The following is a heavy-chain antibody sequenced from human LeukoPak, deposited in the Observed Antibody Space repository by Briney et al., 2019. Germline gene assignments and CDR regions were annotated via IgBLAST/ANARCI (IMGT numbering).Heavy chain of an antibody. CDR3: AKTSTSRDIVVVPVAY. Sequence: GGSLRLSCAASGFTFSSYAMSWVRQAPGKGLEWVSAISGSGGSTYYADSVKGRFAISRDNSKNTLYLQMNSLRAEDTAVYYCAKTSTSRDIVVVPVAYWGQGTLATVSS. D-gene: IGHD2-2*01. CDR1: GFTFSSYA. CDR2: ISGSGGST. V-gene: IGHV3-23*01. J-gene: IGHJ4*02.